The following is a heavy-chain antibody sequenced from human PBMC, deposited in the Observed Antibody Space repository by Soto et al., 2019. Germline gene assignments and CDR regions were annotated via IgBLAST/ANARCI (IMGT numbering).Heavy chain of an antibody. V-gene: IGHV4-30-4*01. CDR1: GASISSDDYY. CDR2: ISYSGST. CDR3: AREVNNYYGMDV. Sequence: QVQLQESGPGLVKPSQTLSLTCSISGASISSDDYYWSWFRQPPGKGLEWIGYISYSGSTYYNPSLTSRITISVDTSKPQFSLILSSVTAADTAVFYCAREVNNYYGMDVWGQGTTVTVSS. J-gene: IGHJ6*02.